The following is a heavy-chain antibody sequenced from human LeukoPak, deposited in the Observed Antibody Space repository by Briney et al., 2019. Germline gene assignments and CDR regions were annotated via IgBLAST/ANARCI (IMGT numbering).Heavy chain of an antibody. V-gene: IGHV3-23*01. J-gene: IGHJ4*02. D-gene: IGHD5-18*01. Sequence: GGSLRLSCAASGFTFSSYAMSWVRQAPGKGLEWVSAISGSGGSTYYADSVKGRFTISRDNSKNTLYLQMNSLRAEDTAVYYCARGYSYGYYFDYWGQGTLVTVSS. CDR1: GFTFSSYA. CDR2: ISGSGGST. CDR3: ARGYSYGYYFDY.